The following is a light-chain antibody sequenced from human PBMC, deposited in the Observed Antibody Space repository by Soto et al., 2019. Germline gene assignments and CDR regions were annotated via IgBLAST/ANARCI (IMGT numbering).Light chain of an antibody. CDR1: QSVGRY. CDR3: QQRSDWPSI. J-gene: IGKJ4*01. Sequence: EIVLTQSPATLSLSPGEGATLSRRASQSVGRYLAWYQQKPGQAPRLLIYDASKRATGIAARFSGSGSGTDFTLTISSREPEDVAVYYCQQRSDWPSIFGGGTKVQIK. CDR2: DAS. V-gene: IGKV3-11*01.